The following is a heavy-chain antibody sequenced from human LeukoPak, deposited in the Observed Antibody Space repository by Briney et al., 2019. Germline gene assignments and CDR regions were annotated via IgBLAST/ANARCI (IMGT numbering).Heavy chain of an antibody. J-gene: IGHJ5*02. CDR3: ARIPYCSSTSCYAGQYNWFDP. CDR2: IIPIFGTA. Sequence: ASVKVSCKASGGTFSSHAISWVRQAPGQGLEWMGGIIPIFGTANYAQKFQGRVTITADKSTSTAYMELSSLRSEDTAVYYCARIPYCSSTSCYAGQYNWFDPWGQGTLVTVSS. D-gene: IGHD2-2*01. CDR1: GGTFSSHA. V-gene: IGHV1-69*06.